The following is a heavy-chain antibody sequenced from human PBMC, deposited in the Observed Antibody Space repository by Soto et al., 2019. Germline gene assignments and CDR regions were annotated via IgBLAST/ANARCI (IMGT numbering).Heavy chain of an antibody. CDR3: AREVAVLTGRDFDY. Sequence: SETLSLTCTVSGDSISSGSYFWSWIRQYPGKGLGWLGYIYYSGSTYYNPSLVSRVAISVDTSKSHFSLKLRSLTAAGTAVHYCAREVAVLTGRDFDYWGQGTLVTVSS. D-gene: IGHD3-9*01. J-gene: IGHJ4*02. CDR1: GDSISSGSYF. CDR2: IYYSGST. V-gene: IGHV4-31*02.